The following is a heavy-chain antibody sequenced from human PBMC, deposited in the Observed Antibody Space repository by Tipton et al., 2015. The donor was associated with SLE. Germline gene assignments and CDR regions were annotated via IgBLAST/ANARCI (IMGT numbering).Heavy chain of an antibody. J-gene: IGHJ4*02. V-gene: IGHV4-34*01. CDR1: GGSFSGYY. CDR2: INHSGST. Sequence: TLSLTCAVYGGSFSGYYWSWIRQPPGKGLEWIGEINHSGSTNYNPSLKSRVTISVDTSKNQFSRKLSSVTAADTAVYYCARVLGGKLGYWGQGTLVTVSS. D-gene: IGHD3-16*01. CDR3: ARVLGGKLGY.